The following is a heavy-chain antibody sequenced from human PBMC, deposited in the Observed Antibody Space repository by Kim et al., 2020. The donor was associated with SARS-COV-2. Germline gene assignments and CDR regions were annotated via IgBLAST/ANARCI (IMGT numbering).Heavy chain of an antibody. CDR3: ARRYNWNDDTLDF. V-gene: IGHV4-59*12. Sequence: SETLSLTCTVSGGSISSYYWSWIRQPPGKGLEWIGYIYYSGSTNYNPSLKRRVPISVDTSKTQCSLKLSSVPAADTAVYYCARRYNWNDDTLDFWGQGTPFTPSS. CDR1: GGSISSYY. CDR2: IYYSGST. J-gene: IGHJ4*02. D-gene: IGHD1-20*01.